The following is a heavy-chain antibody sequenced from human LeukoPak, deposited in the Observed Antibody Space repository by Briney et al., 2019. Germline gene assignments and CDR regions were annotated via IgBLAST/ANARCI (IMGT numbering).Heavy chain of an antibody. CDR3: ARVLASDSDYYYYGMDV. CDR1: GGSISSFY. Sequence: SETLSLTCTVSGGSISSFYWSCIRHPPGKGLEWSGYIYHSGTTYYNPSLKSRVTISVDTSKNQFSLKLSSVTAADTAEYYCARVLASDSDYYYYGMDVWGQGTTVTVSS. D-gene: IGHD2-15*01. J-gene: IGHJ6*02. CDR2: IYHSGTT. V-gene: IGHV4-59*01.